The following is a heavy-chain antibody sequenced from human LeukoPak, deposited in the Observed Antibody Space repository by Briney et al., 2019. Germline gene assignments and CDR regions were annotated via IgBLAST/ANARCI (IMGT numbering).Heavy chain of an antibody. Sequence: PSETLSLTCTVSAGSISSSSYYWGWVRQPPGKGLEWIGSIYYSGSTYCNPSLKSRVTISVDTSKNQISLKLRSVTAADTAVYYCARTMIRGVENWFDPWGQGTLVTVSS. CDR2: IYYSGST. CDR1: AGSISSSSYY. D-gene: IGHD3-10*01. CDR3: ARTMIRGVENWFDP. J-gene: IGHJ5*02. V-gene: IGHV4-39*01.